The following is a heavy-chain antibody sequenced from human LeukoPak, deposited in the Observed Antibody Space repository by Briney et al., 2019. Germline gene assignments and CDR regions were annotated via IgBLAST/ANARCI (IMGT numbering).Heavy chain of an antibody. CDR3: ARGAPRITIFGGSWFDP. CDR2: ISSSSSTI. J-gene: IGHJ5*02. Sequence: PGTSLRLSCVASGFTFSTYGMHWVRQAPGKGLEWVSYISSSSSTIYYADSVKGRFTISRDNAKNSLYLQMNSLRAEDTAVYYCARGAPRITIFGGSWFDPWGQGTLVTVSS. D-gene: IGHD3-3*01. V-gene: IGHV3-48*01. CDR1: GFTFSTYG.